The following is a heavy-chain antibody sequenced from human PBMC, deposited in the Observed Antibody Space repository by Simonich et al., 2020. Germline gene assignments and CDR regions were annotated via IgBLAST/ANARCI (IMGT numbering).Heavy chain of an antibody. D-gene: IGHD6-13*01. J-gene: IGHJ3*02. CDR1: GGSISSSSYY. Sequence: QLQLQESGPGLVKPSETLSLTCTVSGGSISSSSYYWGWIRQPPGKGLEWIGSIDYSGCTYYNPSLKSRVTISVDTSKNQFSLKLSSVTAADTAVYYCARHAGFAFDIWGQGTMVTVSS. CDR2: IDYSGCT. CDR3: ARHAGFAFDI. V-gene: IGHV4-39*01.